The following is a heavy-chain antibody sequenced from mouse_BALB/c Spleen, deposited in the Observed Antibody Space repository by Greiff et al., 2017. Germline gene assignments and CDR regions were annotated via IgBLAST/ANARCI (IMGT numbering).Heavy chain of an antibody. CDR2: ISSGGSYT. CDR1: GFTFSSYG. J-gene: IGHJ3*01. CDR3: ARHEGRRSLFAY. D-gene: IGHD2-14*01. Sequence: EVHLVESGGDLVKPGGSLKLSCAASGFTFSSYGMSWVRQTPDKRLEWVATISSGGSYTYYPDSVKGRFTISRDNAKNTLYLQMSSLKSEDTAMYYCARHEGRRSLFAYWGQGTLVTVSA. V-gene: IGHV5-6*01.